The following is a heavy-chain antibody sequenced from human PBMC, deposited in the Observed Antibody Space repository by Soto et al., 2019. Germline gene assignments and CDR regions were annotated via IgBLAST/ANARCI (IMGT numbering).Heavy chain of an antibody. CDR1: GCSFSSYA. V-gene: IGHV3-30*04. D-gene: IGHD3-10*02. J-gene: IGHJ4*02. CDR3: ARVRWPTIPTPCSGKSDY. Sequence: QVQLVESGGGVVQPGRSLRLSCAASGCSFSSYAMHWVRQAPGKGLEWVAVISFDGSKTYYADSVEGRFTFSRDNPKNRLFVQISRRRPEGPAVYLFARVRWPTIPTPCSGKSDYAVQGSVGSVSA. CDR2: ISFDGSKT.